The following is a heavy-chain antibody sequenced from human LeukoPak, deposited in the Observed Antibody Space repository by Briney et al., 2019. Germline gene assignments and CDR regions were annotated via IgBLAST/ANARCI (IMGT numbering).Heavy chain of an antibody. J-gene: IGHJ4*02. CDR2: IYYSGST. V-gene: IGHV4-59*12. Sequence: PSETLSLTCTVSGGSISSYYWSWIRQPPGKGLEWIGYIYYSGSTNYNPSLKSRVTISVDTSKNQFSLKLSSVTAADTAVYHCASAEPRGIIWYPYWGQGTLVTVSS. CDR3: ASAEPRGIIWYPY. D-gene: IGHD6-13*01. CDR1: GGSISSYY.